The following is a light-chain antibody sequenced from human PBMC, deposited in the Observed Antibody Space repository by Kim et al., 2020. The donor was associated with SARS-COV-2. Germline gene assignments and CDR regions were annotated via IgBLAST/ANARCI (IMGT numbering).Light chain of an antibody. Sequence: DIQMTQSPSSLSASVGDRVTITCRASQSISSYLNWYQQIPGKAPKLLIYAASSLQSGVPSRFSGSGSGTDFTLTISSLQPEDFATYYCQQSYSTPRTFGLGTKLEI. CDR1: QSISSY. CDR2: AAS. CDR3: QQSYSTPRT. V-gene: IGKV1-39*01. J-gene: IGKJ2*01.